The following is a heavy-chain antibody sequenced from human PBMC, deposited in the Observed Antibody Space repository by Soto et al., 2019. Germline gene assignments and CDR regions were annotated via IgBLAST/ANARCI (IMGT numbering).Heavy chain of an antibody. D-gene: IGHD1-7*01. CDR1: GFTFSSYW. V-gene: IGHV3-74*01. CDR2: TNSDGSST. J-gene: IGHJ5*02. Sequence: LRLSCAASGFTFSSYWMHWVRQAPGKGLVWVSRTNSDGSSTSYADSVKGRFTISRDNAKNTLYLQMNSLRAEDTAVYYCARSQNYNWFDPWGQGTLVTVSS. CDR3: ARSQNYNWFDP.